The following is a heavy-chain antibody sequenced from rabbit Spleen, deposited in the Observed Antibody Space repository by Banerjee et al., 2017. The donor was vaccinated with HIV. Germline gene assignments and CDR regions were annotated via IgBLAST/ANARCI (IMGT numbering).Heavy chain of an antibody. CDR1: GFDFSSYY. J-gene: IGHJ4*01. CDR3: ARLGHADWPYAYGLKL. Sequence: EQLKESGGGLVQPGGSLKLSCKGSGFDFSSYYMSWVRQAPGKGLEWIGYIDPFFGTTYYANWVNGRFTISSSTSLNSVDLKMTSLTAADTATYFCARLGHADWPYAYGLKLWGPGTLVTVS. V-gene: IGHV1S43*01. D-gene: IGHD6-1*01. CDR2: IDPFFGTT.